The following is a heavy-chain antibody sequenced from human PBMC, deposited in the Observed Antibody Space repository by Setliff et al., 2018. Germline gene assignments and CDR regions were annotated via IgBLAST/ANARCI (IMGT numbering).Heavy chain of an antibody. V-gene: IGHV3-30*19. CDR1: GFTFSSYG. D-gene: IGHD1-1*01. Sequence: PGGSLRLSCAASGFTFSSYGMHWVRQAPGKGLEWVAVIWYDGSNKYTADSVRGRFIISRDNSKNMVYLQMNSLRSEDTALYFCARSGDPKSAFERYLFDWGQGTLVTVS. J-gene: IGHJ4*02. CDR2: IWYDGSNK. CDR3: ARSGDPKSAFERYLFD.